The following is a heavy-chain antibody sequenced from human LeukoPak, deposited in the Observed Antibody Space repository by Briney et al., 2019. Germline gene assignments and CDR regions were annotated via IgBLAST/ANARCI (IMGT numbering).Heavy chain of an antibody. J-gene: IGHJ4*02. V-gene: IGHV3-23*01. Sequence: EGSLRLSCAVSGFTFSSYAMSWVRQAPGKGLEWASAISGSGGSTYYADSVKGRFTISRDNSKNTLYLQMNSLRAEDTAVYYCAKALGYYDSSGQPYFDYWGQGTLVTVSS. CDR1: GFTFSSYA. D-gene: IGHD3-22*01. CDR3: AKALGYYDSSGQPYFDY. CDR2: ISGSGGST.